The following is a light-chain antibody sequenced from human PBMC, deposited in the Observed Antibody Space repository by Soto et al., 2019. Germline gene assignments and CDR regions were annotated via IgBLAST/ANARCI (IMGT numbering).Light chain of an antibody. J-gene: IGKJ5*01. Sequence: DIQMTQSPSTLSASVGDRVTITCLASQRISVWLAWYQQKPGKAPKLLIYDVSSLEGGVPSRFSGSGSGTEFNLTITSLQPDDFATDYCQQYDSFPDPCGQGKRREIK. CDR1: QRISVW. V-gene: IGKV1-5*01. CDR3: QQYDSFPDP. CDR2: DVS.